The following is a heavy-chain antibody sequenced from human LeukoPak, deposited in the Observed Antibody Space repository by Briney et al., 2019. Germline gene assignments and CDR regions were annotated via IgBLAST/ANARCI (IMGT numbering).Heavy chain of an antibody. CDR2: IYSGGST. CDR3: ARDPGYSYGSYYGMDV. Sequence: PGGSLRLSCAASGFTVSSNYMSWVRQAPGKGLEWVSVIYSGGSTYYADSVKGRFTISRDNSKSTLYLQMNSLRAEDTAVYYCARDPGYSYGSYYGMDVWGQGTTVTVSS. D-gene: IGHD5-18*01. V-gene: IGHV3-66*02. CDR1: GFTVSSNY. J-gene: IGHJ6*02.